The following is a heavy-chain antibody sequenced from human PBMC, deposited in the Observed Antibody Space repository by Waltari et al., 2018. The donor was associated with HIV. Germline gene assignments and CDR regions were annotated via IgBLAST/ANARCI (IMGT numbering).Heavy chain of an antibody. J-gene: IGHJ4*02. V-gene: IGHV1-18*01. CDR1: GYTFTSYG. CDR2: GSAYNGNT. CDR3: ARINCTSVSCYASLDY. Sequence: QVQLVQSGAEVKKPGASVKVSCKASGYTFTSYGISWVRQAPGQGLEWMGWGSAYNGNTNYAQKPHGTVTMTTDTSTSTPYMELRILGSDDTAGYYGARINCTSVSCYASLDYWGQGTLGTVSS. D-gene: IGHD2-2*01.